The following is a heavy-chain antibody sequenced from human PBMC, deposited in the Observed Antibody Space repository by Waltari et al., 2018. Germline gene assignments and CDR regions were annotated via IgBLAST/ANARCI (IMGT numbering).Heavy chain of an antibody. CDR3: AILGVEGLLVVTPTQ. Sequence: EVQLVQSGAEVKKPGATVKISCKASGYTFTAYYMHWVHKAPGKGLEWMGRVDPEYGETIYAEKFQGRVTITADTSTDTAYMELSSLRSEDTAVYYCAILGVEGLLVVTPTQWGQGTLVTVSS. D-gene: IGHD2-15*01. V-gene: IGHV1-69-2*01. CDR2: VDPEYGET. CDR1: GYTFTAYY. J-gene: IGHJ4*02.